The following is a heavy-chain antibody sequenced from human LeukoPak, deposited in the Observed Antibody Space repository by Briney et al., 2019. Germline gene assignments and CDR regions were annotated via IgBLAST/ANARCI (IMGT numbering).Heavy chain of an antibody. Sequence: SSETLSLTSADYGGSLSGYFWSWIRQPPGKGLEWIGEIYHTGATKYKPSLESRVSISLDMSKNQLALEMRSVTAADTAVYYCARGRLDYYYMDVWGRGTTVTVSS. CDR2: IYHTGAT. CDR3: ARGRLDYYYMDV. CDR1: GGSLSGYF. V-gene: IGHV4-34*01. J-gene: IGHJ6*03. D-gene: IGHD3-9*01.